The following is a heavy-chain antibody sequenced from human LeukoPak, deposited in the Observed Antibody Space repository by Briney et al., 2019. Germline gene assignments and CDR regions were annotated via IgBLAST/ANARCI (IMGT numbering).Heavy chain of an antibody. V-gene: IGHV1-69*05. D-gene: IGHD2/OR15-2a*01. Sequence: SVKVSYKASGGTFSSYAISWVRQAPGQGLEWMGGIIPIFGTANYAQKFQGRVTITTDESTSTAYMELSSLRSEDTAVYYCARLSGVIDAFDIWGQGTMVTVSS. CDR1: GGTFSSYA. J-gene: IGHJ3*02. CDR2: IIPIFGTA. CDR3: ARLSGVIDAFDI.